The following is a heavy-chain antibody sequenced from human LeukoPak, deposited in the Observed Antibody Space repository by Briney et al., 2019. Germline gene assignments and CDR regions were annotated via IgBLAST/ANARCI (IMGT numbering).Heavy chain of an antibody. D-gene: IGHD2-2*01. CDR3: ARLGSTFDI. Sequence: PSETLSLTCTVSGGSISSYYWTWIRQPPGKGLAWIGYIFYSGGSNYNPSLKSRVTISVDASKNHFSLKLSSVTAADTAVYYCARLGSTFDIWGQGTMVTVSS. V-gene: IGHV4-59*08. CDR2: IFYSGGS. J-gene: IGHJ3*02. CDR1: GGSISSYY.